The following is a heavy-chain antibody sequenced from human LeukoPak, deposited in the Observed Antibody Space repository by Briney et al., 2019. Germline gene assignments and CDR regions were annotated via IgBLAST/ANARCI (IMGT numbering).Heavy chain of an antibody. CDR1: GGSISNFY. D-gene: IGHD6-13*01. J-gene: IGHJ4*02. V-gene: IGHV4-59*12. CDR3: ARDTNDGSSSSRGFDY. CDR2: IYYSGTT. Sequence: PSETLSLTCTVSGGSISNFYWSWIRQPPGKGLEWIGYIYYSGTTNYNPSLKSRVSISVDTSKNQFSLKLSSVTAADTAVYYCARDTNDGSSSSRGFDYWGQGTLVTVSS.